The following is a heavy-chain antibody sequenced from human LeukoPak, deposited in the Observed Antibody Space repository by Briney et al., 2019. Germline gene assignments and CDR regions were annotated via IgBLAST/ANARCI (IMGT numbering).Heavy chain of an antibody. J-gene: IGHJ4*02. CDR3: TTDSKLGYCSGGSCLRRGTGHNYYFDY. CDR1: GFTFSNAW. D-gene: IGHD2-15*01. CDR2: IKSKTDGGTT. Sequence: KSGGSLRLSCAASGFTFSNAWMSWVRQAPGKGLEWVGRIKSKTDGGTTDYAAPVKGRFTISRDDSKNTLYLQMNSLKTEDTAVYYCTTDSKLGYCSGGSCLRRGTGHNYYFDYWGQGTLVTVSS. V-gene: IGHV3-15*01.